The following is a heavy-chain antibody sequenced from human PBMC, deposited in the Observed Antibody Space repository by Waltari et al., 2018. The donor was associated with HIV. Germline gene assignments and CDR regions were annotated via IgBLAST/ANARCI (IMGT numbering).Heavy chain of an antibody. D-gene: IGHD2-2*02. J-gene: IGHJ4*02. CDR2: IIPILGIA. V-gene: IGHV1-69*04. CDR1: GGTFSSYA. Sequence: QVQLVQSGAEVKKPGSSVKVSCKASGGTFSSYAISWVRQAPGQGLEWMGRIIPILGIANYAQKFQGRVTITADKSTSTAYMELSSLRSEDTAVYYCASHCSSTSCYSSVPGGDDYWGQGTLVTVSS. CDR3: ASHCSSTSCYSSVPGGDDY.